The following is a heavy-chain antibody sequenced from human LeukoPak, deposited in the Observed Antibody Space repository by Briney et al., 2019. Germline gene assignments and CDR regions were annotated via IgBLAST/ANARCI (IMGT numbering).Heavy chain of an antibody. D-gene: IGHD6-19*01. CDR1: GFTFSSYS. J-gene: IGHJ4*02. CDR2: ISSSSSYI. V-gene: IGHV3-21*01. CDR3: ARSSSGWYLDY. Sequence: GGSLRLSCAASGFTFSSYSMNWVRQAPGEGLEWVSSISSSSSYIYYADSVKGRFTISRDNAKNSLYLQMNSLRAEDTAVYYCARSSSGWYLDYWGQGTLVTVSS.